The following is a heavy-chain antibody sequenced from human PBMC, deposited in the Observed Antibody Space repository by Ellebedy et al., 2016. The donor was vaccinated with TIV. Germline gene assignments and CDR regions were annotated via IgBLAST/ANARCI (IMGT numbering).Heavy chain of an antibody. V-gene: IGHV1-3*01. D-gene: IGHD3-9*01. J-gene: IGHJ6*02. CDR3: AREAYYDILTGYYGYYGMDV. CDR1: GYTFTSYA. Sequence: ASVKVSCKASGYTFTSYAMHWVRQAPGQRLEWMGWINAGNGNTKYSQKFQGRVTITRDTSASTAYMELSSLRSEDTAVYYCAREAYYDILTGYYGYYGMDVWGQGTTVTVSS. CDR2: INAGNGNT.